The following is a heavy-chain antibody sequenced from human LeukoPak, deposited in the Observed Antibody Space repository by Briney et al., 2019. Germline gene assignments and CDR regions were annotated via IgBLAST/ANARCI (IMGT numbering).Heavy chain of an antibody. Sequence: GGSLRLSCVASGFTFSDFWKSWVRQAQGQGLEQVGNLKEDGSEPDYEDSVRGRFTITRDNAKNSVYLQMHSLRAEDTAVYYCARDTGKGVGGSSWVPHFDYGGQGSLVTVSS. CDR2: LKEDGSEP. J-gene: IGHJ4*02. CDR3: ARDTGKGVGGSSWVPHFDY. CDR1: GFTFSDFW. D-gene: IGHD1-26*01. V-gene: IGHV3-7*01.